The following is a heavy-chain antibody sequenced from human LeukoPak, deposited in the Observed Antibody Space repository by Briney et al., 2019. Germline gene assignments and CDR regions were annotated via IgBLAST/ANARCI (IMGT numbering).Heavy chain of an antibody. CDR1: GYSISNGYY. J-gene: IGHJ4*02. V-gene: IGHV4-38-2*02. Sequence: SETLSLTCTVSGYSISNGYYWGWIRQPPGKGLEWVGSIYHRGSTYYNPSLRSRVTISLDRSKKKFSLKLTSVTAADTAIYYCARVVASTSIDSWGQGTLVTVSS. CDR3: ARVVASTSIDS. CDR2: IYHRGST. D-gene: IGHD2-15*01.